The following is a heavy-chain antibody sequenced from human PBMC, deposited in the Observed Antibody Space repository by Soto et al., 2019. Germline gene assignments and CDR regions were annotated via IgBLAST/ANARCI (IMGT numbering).Heavy chain of an antibody. D-gene: IGHD3-10*01. J-gene: IGHJ6*01. V-gene: IGHV1-69*06. Sequence: QVQLVHAGAAVKKTGSSVKVSCKAAGGTFDNYPINWVRQAPGQGLEWMGGTIPLFATANYAQKFQGRVTIIADKSPSTAYMELGSLISEDTAVDYCAKVLLSVGGGAVWVQGTKVIFSS. CDR1: GGTFDNYP. CDR2: TIPLFATA. CDR3: AKVLLSVGGGAV.